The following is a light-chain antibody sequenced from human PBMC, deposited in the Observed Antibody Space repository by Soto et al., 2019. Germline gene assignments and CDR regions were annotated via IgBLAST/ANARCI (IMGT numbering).Light chain of an antibody. V-gene: IGKV4-1*01. J-gene: IGKJ1*01. Sequence: DIVMTQSQDSLAVSLGERATINCKSSQSVFCSSNNRNCLAWYQQKPGQPPKLLIYWASTRESGVPDRFSGSGSGTDFTLTISSLQAEDVEVYYCQQYSSTPRTFGQGTKVEIK. CDR3: QQYSSTPRT. CDR1: QSVFCSSNNRNC. CDR2: WAS.